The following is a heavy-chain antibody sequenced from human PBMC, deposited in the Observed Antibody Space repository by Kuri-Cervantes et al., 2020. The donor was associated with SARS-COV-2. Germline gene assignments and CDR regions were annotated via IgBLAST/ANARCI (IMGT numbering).Heavy chain of an antibody. D-gene: IGHD4-11*01. CDR1: GYTFTGYY. J-gene: IGHJ4*02. V-gene: IGHV1-2*02. CDR2: INPNSGGT. CDR3: ARVGIYDYSNHRPFDY. Sequence: ASVKVSCKASGYTFTGYYMHWVRQAPGQGLEWMGWINPNSGGTNYAQKFQGRVTMTRDTSISTAYMELSRLRSDDTAVYYCARVGIYDYSNHRPFDYWGQGTLVTVSS.